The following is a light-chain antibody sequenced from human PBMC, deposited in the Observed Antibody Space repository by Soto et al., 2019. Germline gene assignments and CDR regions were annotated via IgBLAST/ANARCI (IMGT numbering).Light chain of an antibody. CDR1: QDITNY. CDR2: DAS. Sequence: DIQMTQSPSSLSASVGDRVTITCQASQDITNYLSWYQQKPGKAPQVLIYDASNLETGVPSRFSGSGSGTYFTFTISSLQPEDIATYYCQQYDNLPLTFGGGTKVEIK. V-gene: IGKV1-33*01. CDR3: QQYDNLPLT. J-gene: IGKJ4*01.